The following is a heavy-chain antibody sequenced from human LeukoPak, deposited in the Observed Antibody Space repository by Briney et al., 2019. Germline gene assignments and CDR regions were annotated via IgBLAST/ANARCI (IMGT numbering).Heavy chain of an antibody. V-gene: IGHV1-69*05. CDR3: ARASDILTGYYMDY. CDR1: GGTFSSYA. D-gene: IGHD3-9*01. J-gene: IGHJ4*02. CDR2: IIPIFGTA. Sequence: GASVKVSCKASGGTFSSYAISWVRQAPGQGLEWMRRIIPIFGTANYAQKFQGRVTITTDESTSTAYMELSSLRSEDTAVYYCARASDILTGYYMDYWGQGTLVTVSS.